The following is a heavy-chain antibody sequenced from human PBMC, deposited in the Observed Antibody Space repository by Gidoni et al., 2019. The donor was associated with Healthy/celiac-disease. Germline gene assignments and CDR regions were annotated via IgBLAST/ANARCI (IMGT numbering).Heavy chain of an antibody. CDR3: TTLPPARGYCSGGSCYSDAFDI. V-gene: IGHV3-15*01. J-gene: IGHJ3*02. D-gene: IGHD2-15*01. Sequence: EVQLVESGGGLVKPGGSLRLSCAASGFTFSNAWMSWVRQAPGKGLEWVGRIKSKTDGGTTDYAAPVKGRFTISRDDSKNTLYLQMNSLKTEDTAVYYCTTLPPARGYCSGGSCYSDAFDIWGQGTMVTVSS. CDR2: IKSKTDGGTT. CDR1: GFTFSNAW.